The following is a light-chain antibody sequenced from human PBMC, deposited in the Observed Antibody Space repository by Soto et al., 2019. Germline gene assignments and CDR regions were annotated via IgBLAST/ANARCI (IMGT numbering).Light chain of an antibody. V-gene: IGKV3-15*01. Sequence: ERVMTQSPVTLSVSPGEGATLSCRASQSVSSNLAWYQQKPGQAPRLLIYGASTRATGIPVRFSGSGSGTEFPLTISGLQSEDSEFYYCQQYMDWPLTSGGGTKGEIK. CDR1: QSVSSN. J-gene: IGKJ4*01. CDR2: GAS. CDR3: QQYMDWPLT.